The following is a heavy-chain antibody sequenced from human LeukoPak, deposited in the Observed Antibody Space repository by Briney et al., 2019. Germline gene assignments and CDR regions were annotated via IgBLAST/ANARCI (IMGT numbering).Heavy chain of an antibody. CDR1: GGSFSGYY. J-gene: IGHJ6*02. V-gene: IGHV4-34*01. CDR2: INHSGST. Sequence: SETLSLTCAVYGGSFSGYYWSWIRQPPGKGLEWIGEINHSGSTNYSPSLKSRVTISVDTSKNQFSLKLSSVTAADTAVYYCARDSRYCSITSCYTYYYYGMDVWGQGTTVTVSS. D-gene: IGHD2-2*02. CDR3: ARDSRYCSITSCYTYYYYGMDV.